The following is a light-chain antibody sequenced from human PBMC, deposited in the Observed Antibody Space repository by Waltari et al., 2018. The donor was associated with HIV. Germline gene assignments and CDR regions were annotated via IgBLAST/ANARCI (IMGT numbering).Light chain of an antibody. CDR2: AAS. CDR3: QQSYSTPWT. Sequence: QMTQSPSSLSAPVADRVTITCRASQSISSYLNWYQQKPGKAPKLLIYAASSLQSGVPSRFSGSGSGTDFTLTISSLQPEDFATYYCQQSYSTPWTFGQGTKVEIK. V-gene: IGKV1-39*01. J-gene: IGKJ1*01. CDR1: QSISSY.